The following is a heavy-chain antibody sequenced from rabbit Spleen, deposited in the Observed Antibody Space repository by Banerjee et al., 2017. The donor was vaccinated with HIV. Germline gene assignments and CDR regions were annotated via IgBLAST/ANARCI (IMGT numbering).Heavy chain of an antibody. CDR3: ARDSGSSFSSYGMDL. J-gene: IGHJ3*01. CDR2: IDSGSSGFT. CDR1: GFSFSNGYV. D-gene: IGHD8-1*01. V-gene: IGHV1S45*01. Sequence: QEQLEESGGDLVKPEGSLTLTCTASGFSFSNGYVMCWVRQAPGKGLEWIACIDSGSSGFTYFASWAKGRFTISKTSSTTVTLQMTSLTAADTATYFCARDSGSSFSSYGMDLWGQGTLVTVS.